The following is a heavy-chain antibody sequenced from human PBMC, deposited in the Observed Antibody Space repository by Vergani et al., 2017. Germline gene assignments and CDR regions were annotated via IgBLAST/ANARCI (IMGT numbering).Heavy chain of an antibody. CDR2: ISSSSSYI. D-gene: IGHD3-22*01. CDR3: ARDTDYYDSSGYLPFDI. J-gene: IGHJ3*02. V-gene: IGHV3-21*01. CDR1: GFTFSSYS. Sequence: EVQLVESGGGLVKPGGSLRLSCAASGFTFSSYSMNWVRQAPGKGLEWVSSISSSSSYIYYADSVKGRFTISRDNAKNSLYLQMNSLRAEDTAVYYCARDTDYYDSSGYLPFDIWGQGTMVTVSS.